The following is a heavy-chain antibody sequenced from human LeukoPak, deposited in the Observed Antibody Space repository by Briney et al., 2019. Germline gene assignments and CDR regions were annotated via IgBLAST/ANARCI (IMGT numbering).Heavy chain of an antibody. CDR1: GFTFSSYA. CDR3: AREQGQWLAPGLDY. D-gene: IGHD6-19*01. V-gene: IGHV3-30-3*01. J-gene: IGHJ4*02. CDR2: ISCDGSNK. Sequence: GGSLRLSCAASGFTFSSYAMHWVRQAPGKGLEWVAVISCDGSNKYYADSVKGRFTISRDNSKNTLYLQMNSLRAEDTAVYYCAREQGQWLAPGLDYWGQGTLVTVSS.